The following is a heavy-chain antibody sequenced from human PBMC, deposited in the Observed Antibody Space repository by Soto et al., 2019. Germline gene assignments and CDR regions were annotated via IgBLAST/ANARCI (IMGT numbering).Heavy chain of an antibody. V-gene: IGHV3-30*18. J-gene: IGHJ4*02. CDR3: AKAGYSYGYYFAY. CDR2: ISYDGSNK. D-gene: IGHD5-18*01. CDR1: GFTFSSYG. Sequence: QVQLVESGGGVVQPGRSLSLSCAASGFTFSSYGMHWVRQATGKGLEWVAVISYDGSNKYYADSVKGRFTISRDKSKDTLYLQMNSLRAEDTAVYYCAKAGYSYGYYFAYWGQGTLVTVSS.